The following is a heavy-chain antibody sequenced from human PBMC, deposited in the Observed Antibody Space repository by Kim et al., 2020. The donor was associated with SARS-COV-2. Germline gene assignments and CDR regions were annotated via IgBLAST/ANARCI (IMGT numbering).Heavy chain of an antibody. CDR1: GGSISSYY. J-gene: IGHJ4*02. D-gene: IGHD2-15*01. CDR3: AGMDYCSGGSCYVDY. V-gene: IGHV4-59*01. Sequence: SETLSLTCTVSGGSISSYYWSWIRQPPGKGLEWIGYIYYSGSTNYNPSLKSRVTISVDTSKSQFSLKLSSVTAADTAVYYCAGMDYCSGGSCYVDYWGQGTLVTVSS. CDR2: IYYSGST.